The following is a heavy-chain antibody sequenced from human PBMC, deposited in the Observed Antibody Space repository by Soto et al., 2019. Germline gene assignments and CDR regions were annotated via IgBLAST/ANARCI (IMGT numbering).Heavy chain of an antibody. D-gene: IGHD2-21*01. J-gene: IGHJ6*02. Sequence: QVQLLQSGAEVKRSGTSVKVSCKAAAGTFRSYAMSWVRQAPGQGLEWMGGIIPMFGTPNYAQNFKGRLTITADESTRTAYMELSSLRSEDTAVYYCARSVVAVIAFGYQYYGMDAWGQGTTVTVSS. CDR2: IIPMFGTP. CDR3: ARSVVAVIAFGYQYYGMDA. V-gene: IGHV1-69*01. CDR1: AGTFRSYA.